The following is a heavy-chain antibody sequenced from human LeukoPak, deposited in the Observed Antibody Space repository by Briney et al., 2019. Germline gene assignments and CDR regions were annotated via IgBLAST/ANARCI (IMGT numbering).Heavy chain of an antibody. Sequence: ASVKVSCKASGYTFTGYYMHWVRQAPGQGLEWMGWINPNSGGTNYAQKFQGRVTMTRDTSISTAYMELSRLRSDDTAVYYCARDTEKLGYCSGGSCSGGYFDYWGQGTLVTVSS. D-gene: IGHD2-15*01. CDR1: GYTFTGYY. CDR2: INPNSGGT. J-gene: IGHJ4*02. V-gene: IGHV1-2*02. CDR3: ARDTEKLGYCSGGSCSGGYFDY.